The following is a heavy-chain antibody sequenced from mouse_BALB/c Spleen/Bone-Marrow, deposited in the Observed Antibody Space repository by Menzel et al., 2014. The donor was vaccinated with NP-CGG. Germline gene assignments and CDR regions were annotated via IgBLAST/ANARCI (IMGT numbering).Heavy chain of an antibody. J-gene: IGHJ4*01. CDR1: GFSLTSYG. CDR2: TWAGGST. D-gene: IGHD6-1*01. V-gene: IGHV2-9*02. CDR3: ARPTPRYFAMDY. Sequence: VQGVESGPGLVAPSQSLSITCTVSGFSLTSYGVHWVRQPPGKGLEWLGVTWAGGSTNYNSALMSRLSISKDNSKSXVFLKMNSLQTDDTAMYYCARPTPRYFAMDYWGQGTSVTVSS.